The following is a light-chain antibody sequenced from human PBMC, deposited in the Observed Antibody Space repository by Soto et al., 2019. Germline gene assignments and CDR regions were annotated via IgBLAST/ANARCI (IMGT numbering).Light chain of an antibody. Sequence: DIQMTQSPSTLYASVGNRVTITSRASQSISSWLAWYQQKPGKAPKILIYDASSLESGVPSRFSGSGSGTECTLTITSLQPDDFSTYYCQQYNSYPWTFGQGTKVDIK. CDR1: QSISSW. J-gene: IGKJ1*01. CDR2: DAS. V-gene: IGKV1-5*01. CDR3: QQYNSYPWT.